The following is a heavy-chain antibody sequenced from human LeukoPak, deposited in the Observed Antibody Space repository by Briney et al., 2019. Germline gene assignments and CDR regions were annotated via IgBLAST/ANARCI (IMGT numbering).Heavy chain of an antibody. J-gene: IGHJ4*02. CDR2: ISRSGATI. D-gene: IGHD2-21*02. CDR1: GFTFSSYG. Sequence: GGSLRLSCAASGFTFSSYGMNWVRQAPGKGPEWISYISRSGATIYYADSVKGRFTISRDNAKNSLYLRMSSLGAEDTAIYYCSRDRGGGDIYFDYWGQGTLVTVSS. CDR3: SRDRGGGDIYFDY. V-gene: IGHV3-48*03.